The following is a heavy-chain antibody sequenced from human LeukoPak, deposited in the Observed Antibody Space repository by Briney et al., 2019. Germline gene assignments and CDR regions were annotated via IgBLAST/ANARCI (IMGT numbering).Heavy chain of an antibody. CDR3: ASRVGYSYGPRRRGQFDY. V-gene: IGHV4-34*01. Sequence: SETLSLTCAVYGGSFSGYYWSWIRQSPGKGLEWIGEINHSGSTNYNPSLKSRVTISVDTSKNQFSLKLSSVTAADTAVYYCASRVGYSYGPRRRGQFDYWGQGTLVTVSS. CDR1: GGSFSGYY. D-gene: IGHD5-18*01. J-gene: IGHJ4*02. CDR2: INHSGST.